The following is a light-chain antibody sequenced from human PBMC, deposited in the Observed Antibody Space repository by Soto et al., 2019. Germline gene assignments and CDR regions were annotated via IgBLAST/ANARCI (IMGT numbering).Light chain of an antibody. Sequence: QSVLTQPPSVSGAPGQRVTLSCTGNTSNLGAGYDVHWYQQLPGAAPKLVIFGNRNRPSGVPERFSGSKSGTSASLAITGRQAEDEADYYSQAYDYRLTASVFGGGTKVTVL. CDR2: GNR. CDR1: TSNLGAGYD. V-gene: IGLV1-40*01. J-gene: IGLJ3*02. CDR3: QAYDYRLTASV.